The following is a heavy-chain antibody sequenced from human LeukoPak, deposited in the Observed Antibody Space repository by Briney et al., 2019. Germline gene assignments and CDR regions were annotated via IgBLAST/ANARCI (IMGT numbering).Heavy chain of an antibody. CDR1: GFTFSSYA. V-gene: IGHV3-64D*06. D-gene: IGHD6-13*01. J-gene: IGHJ4*02. Sequence: PGGSLRLSCSASGFTFSSYAMHWVRQAPGKGLEYVSAISSNGGSTYYADSVKGRFTISRDNSKNTLYLQMSSLRAEDTAVYYCTALSTHSGSWYSSFDYWGQGTLVTVSS. CDR3: TALSTHSGSWYSSFDY. CDR2: ISSNGGST.